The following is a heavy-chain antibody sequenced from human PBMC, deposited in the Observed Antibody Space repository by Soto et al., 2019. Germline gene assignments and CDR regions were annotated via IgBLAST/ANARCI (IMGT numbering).Heavy chain of an antibody. Sequence: ASVKVSCKVSGYTLTELSMHWVRQAPGKGLEWMGGFDPEDGETIYAQKFQGRVTMTEDTSTDTAYMELSSLRSEDTAVYYCATDPHPKRPAAPTCGGRGTLITVPS. V-gene: IGHV1-24*01. CDR1: GYTLTELS. D-gene: IGHD2-2*01. CDR2: FDPEDGET. J-gene: IGHJ4*02. CDR3: ATDPHPKRPAAPTC.